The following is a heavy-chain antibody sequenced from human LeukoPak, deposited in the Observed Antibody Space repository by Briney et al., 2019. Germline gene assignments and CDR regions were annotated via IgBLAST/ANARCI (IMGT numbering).Heavy chain of an antibody. CDR2: INQDGSEK. J-gene: IGHJ4*02. CDR1: GFTFSSYW. CDR3: ATPGISGSYDY. V-gene: IGHV3-7*01. Sequence: GGSLRLSCAASGFTFSSYWMSWVRQAPGKGLEWVANINQDGSEKYYVDSVKGRFTISRDNAKNSLYLQMNSLRAEDTAVYYCATPGISGSYDYWGQGTLVTVSS. D-gene: IGHD1-26*01.